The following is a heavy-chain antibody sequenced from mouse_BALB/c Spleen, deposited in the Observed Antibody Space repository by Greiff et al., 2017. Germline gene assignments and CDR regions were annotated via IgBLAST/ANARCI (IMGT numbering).Heavy chain of an antibody. V-gene: IGHV2-9*02. CDR2: IWAGGSK. Sequence: QVQLKQSGPGLVAPSQSLSITCTVSGFSLTSYGVHWVRQPPGKGLEWLGVIWAGGSKNYNSALMARLSISKDNAKSQVFLQMHRLQTDDTAMYYCARDRSCYGYWYFDVWGAGTTVTVSS. CDR1: GFSLTSYG. CDR3: ARDRSCYGYWYFDV. J-gene: IGHJ1*01. D-gene: IGHD1-1*01.